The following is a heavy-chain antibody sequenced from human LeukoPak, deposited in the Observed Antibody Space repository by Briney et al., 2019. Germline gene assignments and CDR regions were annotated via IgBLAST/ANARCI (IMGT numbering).Heavy chain of an antibody. CDR2: VSDSGDGT. CDR1: GFTFSSYA. Sequence: GGSLRLSCAASGFTFSSYAMYWVRQAPGKGLEWVLGVSDSGDGTHYADSVKGRFTISRDNSKNTLYLQMSRLRAEDTAVYYCARDKISSGWYRGFDYWGQGTLVTVSS. J-gene: IGHJ4*02. CDR3: ARDKISSGWYRGFDY. V-gene: IGHV3-23*01. D-gene: IGHD6-19*01.